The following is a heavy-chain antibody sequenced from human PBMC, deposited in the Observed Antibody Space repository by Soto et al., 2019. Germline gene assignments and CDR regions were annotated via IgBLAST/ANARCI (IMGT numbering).Heavy chain of an antibody. J-gene: IGHJ6*02. CDR1: GGTFSSYA. V-gene: IGHV1-69*13. Sequence: SVKVSCKASGGTFSSYAISWVRQAPGQGLEWMGGIIPIFGTANYAQKFQGRVTITADESTSTAYMELSSLRSEDTAVYYCARADPKDIVVVPAAKYYYYYYGMDVWGQGTTVTVSS. CDR2: IIPIFGTA. CDR3: ARADPKDIVVVPAAKYYYYYYGMDV. D-gene: IGHD2-2*01.